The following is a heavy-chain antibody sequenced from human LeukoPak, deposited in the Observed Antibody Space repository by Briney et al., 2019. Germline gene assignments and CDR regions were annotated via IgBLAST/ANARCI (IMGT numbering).Heavy chain of an antibody. CDR3: ARAGVGYSNYGVGFDP. CDR1: GFTFSSYG. Sequence: PGGSLRLSCAASGFTFSSYGMHWVRQAPGKGLEWVAVIWYDGSNKYYADSVKGRFTISRDNSKNTLYLQMNSLSAEDTAVYYCARAGVGYSNYGVGFDPWSQGTLVTVSS. D-gene: IGHD4-11*01. V-gene: IGHV3-33*01. CDR2: IWYDGSNK. J-gene: IGHJ5*02.